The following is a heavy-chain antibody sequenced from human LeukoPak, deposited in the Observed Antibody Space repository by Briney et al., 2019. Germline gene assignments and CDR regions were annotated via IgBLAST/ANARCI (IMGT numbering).Heavy chain of an antibody. D-gene: IGHD3-22*01. CDR1: GDSVSYNVAA. V-gene: IGHV6-1*01. Sequence: SQTLSLTCAISGDSVSYNVAAWNWIRQSPSRGLEWLGRTLYRSKWYNDYAESVKSRITINPDTSKNQFSLQLNSVTPEDTAVYYCARSYYDSSGYYLDFDYWGQGTLVTVSS. CDR3: ARSYYDSSGYYLDFDY. CDR2: TLYRSKWYN. J-gene: IGHJ4*02.